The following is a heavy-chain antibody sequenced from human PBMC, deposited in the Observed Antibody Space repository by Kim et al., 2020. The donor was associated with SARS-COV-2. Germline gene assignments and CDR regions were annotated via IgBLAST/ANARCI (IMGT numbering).Heavy chain of an antibody. CDR2: IDPSDSYT. Sequence: GESLKISCKGSGYSFTSYWISWVRQMPGKGLEWMGRIDPSDSYTNYSPSFQGHVTISADKSISTAYLQWSSLKASDTAMYYCARPPDMDCSGGSCYYYGMDVWGQGTTVTVSS. V-gene: IGHV5-10-1*01. CDR3: ARPPDMDCSGGSCYYYGMDV. D-gene: IGHD2-15*01. J-gene: IGHJ6*02. CDR1: GYSFTSYW.